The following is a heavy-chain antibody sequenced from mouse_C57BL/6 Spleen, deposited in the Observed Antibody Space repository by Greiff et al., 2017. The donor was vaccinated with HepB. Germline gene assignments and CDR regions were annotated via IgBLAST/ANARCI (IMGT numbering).Heavy chain of an antibody. Sequence: QVQLKQSGAELAKPGASEKLSCKASGYTFTSYWMHWVKQRPGQGLEWIGYINPSSGYTKYNQKFKVKATLTADKSSSTAYMQLSSLTYEDSAVYYCARAGQREYAMDYWGQGTSVTVSS. CDR2: INPSSGYT. CDR1: GYTFTSYW. D-gene: IGHD6-1*01. J-gene: IGHJ4*01. V-gene: IGHV1-7*01. CDR3: ARAGQREYAMDY.